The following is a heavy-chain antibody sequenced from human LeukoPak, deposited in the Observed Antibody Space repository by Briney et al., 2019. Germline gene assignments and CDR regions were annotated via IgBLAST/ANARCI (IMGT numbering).Heavy chain of an antibody. V-gene: IGHV3-49*04. J-gene: IGHJ3*01. CDR2: IRSKPYNGTI. CDR1: GLTFGNYA. CDR3: TREGESQGPGDVFDF. D-gene: IGHD3-10*01. Sequence: SGGSLRLSCTTSGLTFGNYAMSWVRQAPGKGLEWVGYIRSKPYNGTIEYAASVRGRFTISRDDYKSIAYLQMNSLKTEDTAVYYCTREGESQGPGDVFDFWGQGTLVTVSS.